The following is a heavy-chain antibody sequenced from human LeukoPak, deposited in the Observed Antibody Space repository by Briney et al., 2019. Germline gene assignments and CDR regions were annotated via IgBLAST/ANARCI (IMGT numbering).Heavy chain of an antibody. CDR1: GFTFSSYA. CDR2: ISGSGGST. V-gene: IGHV3-23*01. D-gene: IGHD5-24*01. J-gene: IGHJ6*02. CDR3: AKDGNRRDGYKGSRFYYYGMDV. Sequence: GGSLRLSCAASGFTFSSYAMSWVRQAPGKGLEWVSAISGSGGSTYYADSVKGRFTISRDNSKNTLYLQMNSLRAEDTAVYYCAKDGNRRDGYKGSRFYYYGMDVWGQGTTVTVSS.